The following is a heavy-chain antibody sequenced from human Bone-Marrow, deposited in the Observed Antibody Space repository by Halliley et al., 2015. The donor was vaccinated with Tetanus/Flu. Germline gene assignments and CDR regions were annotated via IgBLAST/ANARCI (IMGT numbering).Heavy chain of an antibody. CDR2: INHSGSA. CDR3: AKTTYATRLIDY. D-gene: IGHD1-1*01. J-gene: IGHJ4*02. Sequence: GEINHSGSATHNPPLKGRVPISVDTSKTQFSLKLSSVPAADTAVYYCAKTTYATRLIDYWGQGTLVTVSS. V-gene: IGHV4-34*01.